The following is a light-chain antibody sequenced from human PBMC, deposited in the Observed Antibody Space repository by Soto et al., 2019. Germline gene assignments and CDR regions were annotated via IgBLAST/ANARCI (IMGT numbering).Light chain of an antibody. CDR1: QTISSW. CDR2: KAS. V-gene: IGKV1-5*03. J-gene: IGKJ4*01. Sequence: DIQMTQSPSTLSGSVGDRVTITCRASQTISSWLAWYQQKPGKAPKLLIYKASTLKSGVPSRFSGSGSGTDFTLTISRLEPEDFAVYYCQQYGSLPLTFGGGTKVDIK. CDR3: QQYGSLPLT.